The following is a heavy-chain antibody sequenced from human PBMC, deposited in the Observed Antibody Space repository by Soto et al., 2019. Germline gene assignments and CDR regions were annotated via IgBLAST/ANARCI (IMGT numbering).Heavy chain of an antibody. J-gene: IGHJ3*02. CDR2: TKEDGSEK. Sequence: GGSLRLSCAASGFTFSNYWMRWVRQAPGKGLEWVASTKEDGSEKYHVDSVKGRFTISRDNAKNSLYLLMNSLRAEDTAVYYCARAGRSRAFDIWGQGTMVTVSS. V-gene: IGHV3-7*01. CDR1: GFTFSNYW. CDR3: ARAGRSRAFDI.